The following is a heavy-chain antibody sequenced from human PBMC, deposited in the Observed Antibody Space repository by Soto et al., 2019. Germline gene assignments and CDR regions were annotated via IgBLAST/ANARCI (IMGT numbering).Heavy chain of an antibody. CDR2: IRSKANSYAT. Sequence: GGSLRLSCAASGFTSSGSAMHWVRQASGKGLEWVGRIRSKANSYATAYAASVKGRFTISRDDSKNTLYLQMNGLRAEDTAVYYCARDRVESGYPEYFQHWGQGTLVTVSS. D-gene: IGHD3-22*01. V-gene: IGHV3-73*01. CDR1: GFTSSGSA. J-gene: IGHJ1*01. CDR3: ARDRVESGYPEYFQH.